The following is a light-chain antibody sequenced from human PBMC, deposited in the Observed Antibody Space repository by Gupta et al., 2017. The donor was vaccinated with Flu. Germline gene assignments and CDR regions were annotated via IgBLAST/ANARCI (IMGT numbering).Light chain of an antibody. V-gene: IGLV2-14*01. Sequence: SCTGTSSDIGGYNFVSWYQQHPDKAPRLMIYEVSNRPSGVSDRFSGSKSGNTASLTISGLQTEDEADYYCSSYTSSSTGVFGGGTKLTVL. CDR2: EVS. J-gene: IGLJ2*01. CDR3: SSYTSSSTGV. CDR1: SSDIGGYNF.